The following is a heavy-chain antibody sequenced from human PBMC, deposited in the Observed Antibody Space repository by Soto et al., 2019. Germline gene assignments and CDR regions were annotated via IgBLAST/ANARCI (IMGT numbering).Heavy chain of an antibody. CDR1: GGSISSGGYS. J-gene: IGHJ6*02. V-gene: IGHV4-30-2*06. CDR2: TYQSGSA. CDR3: ARDYYGMDV. Sequence: SETLSLTCTVSGGSISSGGYSWTWIRQSPGKGLEWIGYTYQSGSAYYNPSLKSRVTISVDRSKNQFSLNLTSVTAADTAVYYCARDYYGMDVWGQGTKVTVSS.